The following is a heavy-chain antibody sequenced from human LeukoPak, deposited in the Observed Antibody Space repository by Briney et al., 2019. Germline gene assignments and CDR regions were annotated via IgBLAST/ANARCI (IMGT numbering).Heavy chain of an antibody. D-gene: IGHD2-15*01. V-gene: IGHV3-7*01. CDR1: GFTVSNFW. J-gene: IGHJ6*02. CDR3: ARGWGMDV. CDR2: IKPDGGEK. Sequence: GGSLRLSCAASGFTVSNFWMNWVRQSPGKGLEWVANIKPDGGEKYYVDSVKGRFTISRDNARNSLYLQMSSLRAEDTTVYYCARGWGMDVWGQGTSVTVSS.